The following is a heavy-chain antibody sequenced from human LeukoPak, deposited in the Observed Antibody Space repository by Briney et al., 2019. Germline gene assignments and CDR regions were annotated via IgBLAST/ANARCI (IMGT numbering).Heavy chain of an antibody. CDR1: GFTFSSYS. Sequence: GGSLRLACAASGFTFSSYSMNWVRQAPWKGLEWVSSISGSGGSTYYADSVKGRFTISRDNSKNTLYLQMKSLRAEDSAVYYCAKDLSIYGPYWSFDLWGRGTLVTVSS. V-gene: IGHV3-23*01. CDR3: AKDLSIYGPYWSFDL. D-gene: IGHD3-10*01. CDR2: ISGSGGST. J-gene: IGHJ2*01.